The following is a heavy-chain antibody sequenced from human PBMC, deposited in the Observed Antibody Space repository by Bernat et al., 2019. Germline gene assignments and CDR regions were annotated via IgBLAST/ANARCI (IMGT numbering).Heavy chain of an antibody. J-gene: IGHJ4*02. V-gene: IGHV3-74*01. D-gene: IGHD2-15*01. CDR3: TRDFTPHDFAY. CDR2: ISSDGSTT. CDR1: GFTFSNYW. Sequence: EVQLVESGGGLVQPGGSLRLSCAVSGFTFSNYWMHWVRQAPGKGLVWVSRISSDGSTTRYADSVKGRFTISRDNAKNTLYLQMTSLRVEDTAVYYCTRDFTPHDFAYWGQGTLVTVSS.